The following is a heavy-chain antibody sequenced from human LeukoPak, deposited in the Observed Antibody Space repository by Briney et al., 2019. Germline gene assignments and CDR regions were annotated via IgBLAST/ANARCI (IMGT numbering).Heavy chain of an antibody. CDR1: GGSFSRYY. CDR2: INHSGST. D-gene: IGHD6-19*01. V-gene: IGHV4-34*01. J-gene: IGHJ3*02. CDR3: ASRNYGIAVAGTVAI. Sequence: SETLSLTCAVYGGSFSRYYWSWIRHLPGKGLEWNGEINHSGSTNNNPSLKTRVTISVATSKNQFSLKLSSVTAADTAVYYCASRNYGIAVAGTVAIWGQGTMVTVSS.